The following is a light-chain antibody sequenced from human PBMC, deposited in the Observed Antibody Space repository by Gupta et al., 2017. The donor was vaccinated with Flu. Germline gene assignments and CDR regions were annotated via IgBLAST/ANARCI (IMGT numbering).Light chain of an antibody. V-gene: IGKV3-15*01. CDR2: AAS. CDR3: QHRNSSLFA. Sequence: PSTLSASPGERATISCRASQSINSYLDWYQQKPGKAPNLLIYAASRRASGVAARFSGSGSGTEFTLTISSRQSEDFAVYYCQHRNSSLFAFGQGTKLDIK. CDR1: QSINSY. J-gene: IGKJ2*01.